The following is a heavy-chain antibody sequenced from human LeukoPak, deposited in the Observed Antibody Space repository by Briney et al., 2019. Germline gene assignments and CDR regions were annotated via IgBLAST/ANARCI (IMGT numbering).Heavy chain of an antibody. CDR2: IIPIFGTA. J-gene: IGHJ4*02. CDR1: GGTFSSYA. V-gene: IGHV1-69*05. Sequence: SVKVSCKASGGTFSSYAISWVRQAPGQGLEWMGGIIPIFGTANCAQKFQGRVTITTDESTSTAYMELSSLRSEDTAVYYCAGGNSGYDGTNQFVYWGQGTLVTVSS. CDR3: AGGNSGYDGTNQFVY. D-gene: IGHD5-12*01.